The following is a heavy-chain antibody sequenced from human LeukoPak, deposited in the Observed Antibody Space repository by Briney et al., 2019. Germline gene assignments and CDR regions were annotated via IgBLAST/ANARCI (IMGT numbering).Heavy chain of an antibody. CDR2: ISAYNGNT. J-gene: IGHJ4*02. D-gene: IGHD2-15*01. Sequence: GASVKVSCKASGYTFTSYGISWVRQAPGQGLEWMGWISAYNGNTNYAQKLQGRVTMTTDTSTSTAYMELRSLRSDDTAGYYCARDRSDIVVVVAATALDYWGQGTLVTVSS. CDR1: GYTFTSYG. V-gene: IGHV1-18*01. CDR3: ARDRSDIVVVVAATALDY.